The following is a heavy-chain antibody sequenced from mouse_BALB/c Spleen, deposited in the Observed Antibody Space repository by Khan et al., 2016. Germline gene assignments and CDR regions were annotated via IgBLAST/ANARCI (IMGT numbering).Heavy chain of an antibody. CDR2: INPSSGYT. J-gene: IGHJ4*01. D-gene: IGHD2-14*01. CDR1: GYTFTSYT. Sequence: QVQLQQSGAELARPGASVKMSCKATGYTFTSYTMHWVKQRPGPGLEWIGYINPSSGYTNYNQKFKDKATLTADKSSSTAYMQLSSLTSEDSAVYDSARSRYRYPYAMEYWGQGTSVTVSS. CDR3: ARSRYRYPYAMEY. V-gene: IGHV1-4*01.